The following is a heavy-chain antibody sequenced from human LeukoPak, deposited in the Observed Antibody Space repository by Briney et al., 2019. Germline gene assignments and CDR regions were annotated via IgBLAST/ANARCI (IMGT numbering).Heavy chain of an antibody. V-gene: IGHV4-34*01. CDR3: ARGRDGYNFLNRGEYYYFDY. CDR1: GGSFSRYY. J-gene: IGHJ4*02. D-gene: IGHD5-24*01. Sequence: SDTLSLTCAVNGGSFSRYYWSWIRQPPGKGLEWIGEINHSGSTNYNPSLKSRVTISVDTSKNQFSLKLSSVTAADTAVYYCARGRDGYNFLNRGEYYYFDYWGQGTLVTVSS. CDR2: INHSGST.